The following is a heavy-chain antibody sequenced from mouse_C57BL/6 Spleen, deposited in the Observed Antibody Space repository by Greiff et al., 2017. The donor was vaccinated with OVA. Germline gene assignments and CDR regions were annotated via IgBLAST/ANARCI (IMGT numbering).Heavy chain of an antibody. D-gene: IGHD4-1*01. CDR2: IWSGGST. Sequence: VQLQQSGPGLVQPSQSLSITCTVSGFSLTSYGVHWVRQSPGKGLEWLGVIWSGGSTDYNAAFISRLSISKDNSKSQVFFKMNSLQADDTAIYYCARNPVTGTRGYFDVWGTGTTVTVSS. CDR3: ARNPVTGTRGYFDV. J-gene: IGHJ1*03. CDR1: GFSLTSYG. V-gene: IGHV2-2*01.